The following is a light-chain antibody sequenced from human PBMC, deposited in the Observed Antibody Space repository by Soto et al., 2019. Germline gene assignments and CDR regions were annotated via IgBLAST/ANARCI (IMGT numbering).Light chain of an antibody. J-gene: IGKJ2*01. CDR2: GAS. V-gene: IGKV3-20*01. CDR3: QQFGDSHPAFT. CDR1: RSVSSRY. Sequence: ESMLTQSPGTLSLSPGDRATLSCRASRSVSSRYITWYQQKPGQAPRLLIYGASIRATGIPDRFSGSGSGTDFTLTISRLEAEDFAVYYCQQFGDSHPAFTFGQGTKLEI.